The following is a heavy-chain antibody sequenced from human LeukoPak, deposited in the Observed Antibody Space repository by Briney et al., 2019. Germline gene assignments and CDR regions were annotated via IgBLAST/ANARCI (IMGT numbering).Heavy chain of an antibody. CDR3: ARGEDSPFDY. CDR2: INWNGGST. J-gene: IGHJ4*02. CDR1: GFTYGDYG. D-gene: IGHD5-18*01. V-gene: IGHV3-20*04. Sequence: GGSLRLSCAASGFTYGDYGMSWVRQAPGKGLEWVSRINWNGGSTGYADSVKGRFTISIDNAKNSLYPQMNSLRVEDTALYYCARGEDSPFDYWGQGTLVTVSS.